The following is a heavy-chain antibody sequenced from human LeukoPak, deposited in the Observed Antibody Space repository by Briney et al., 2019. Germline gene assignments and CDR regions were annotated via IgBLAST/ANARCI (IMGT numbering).Heavy chain of an antibody. D-gene: IGHD3-10*01. CDR2: IDPSDSYT. J-gene: IGHJ4*02. Sequence: GESLKISCKGSGYSFTSYWISWLRQMPGKGLEWMGRIDPSDSYTNYSPSFQGHVTISADKSISTAYLQWSSLNASDTAMYYCANSRGYTEFDYWGQGTLVTVSS. CDR1: GYSFTSYW. V-gene: IGHV5-10-1*01. CDR3: ANSRGYTEFDY.